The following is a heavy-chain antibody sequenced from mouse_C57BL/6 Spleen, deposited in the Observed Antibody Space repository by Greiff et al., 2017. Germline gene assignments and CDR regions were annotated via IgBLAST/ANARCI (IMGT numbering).Heavy chain of an antibody. CDR1: GFNIKNTY. D-gene: IGHD1-1*01. CDR2: IDPANGNT. CDR3: ARASYYGSSALYAMDY. V-gene: IGHV14-3*01. Sequence: EVQLQQSVAELVRPGASVKLSCTASGFNIKNTYMHWVKQRPEQGLEWIGRIDPANGNTKYAPKFQGKATITADTSSNTAYLQLSSLTSEDTAIYYCARASYYGSSALYAMDYWGQGTSVTVSS. J-gene: IGHJ4*01.